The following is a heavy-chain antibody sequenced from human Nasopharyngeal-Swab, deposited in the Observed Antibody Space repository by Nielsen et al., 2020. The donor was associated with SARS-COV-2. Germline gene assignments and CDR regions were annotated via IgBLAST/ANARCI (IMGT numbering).Heavy chain of an antibody. D-gene: IGHD5-18*01. CDR3: AKRGYSYGYVVY. CDR2: IGGSGGST. J-gene: IGHJ4*02. V-gene: IGHV3-23*01. CDR1: GFTFSSYA. Sequence: GESLKISCAASGFTFSSYAMSWVRQAPGKGLEWVSAIGGSGGSTYYADSVKGRFTISRDNSKNTLYLQMNSLRAEDTAVYYCAKRGYSYGYVVYWGQGTLVTVSS.